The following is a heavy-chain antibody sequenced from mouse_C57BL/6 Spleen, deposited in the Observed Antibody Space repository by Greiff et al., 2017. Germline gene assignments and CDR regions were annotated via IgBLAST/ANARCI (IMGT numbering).Heavy chain of an antibody. Sequence: QVQLQQPGAELVMPGASVKLSCKASGYTFTSYWMHWVQQRPGQGLEWIGEIDPSDSYTNYNQKFKGKSTLTVDKSSSTAYMQLSSLTSEDSAVYYCARSRFYYAMDYWGQGTSVTVSS. CDR3: ARSRFYYAMDY. CDR2: IDPSDSYT. CDR1: GYTFTSYW. J-gene: IGHJ4*01. V-gene: IGHV1-69*01.